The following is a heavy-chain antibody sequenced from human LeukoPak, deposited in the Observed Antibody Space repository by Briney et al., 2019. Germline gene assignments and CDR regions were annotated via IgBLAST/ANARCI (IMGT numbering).Heavy chain of an antibody. CDR3: ARSGGGMDDY. V-gene: IGHV3-21*01. CDR1: GLTFSSYR. Sequence: GGALRLSCAASGLTFSSYRMNWVRQAPGKGLEWVSSISSSGNYIYYADSVKGRFTISRDNAKNSLYLQMNSLRAEDTAVYYCARSGGGMDDYWGQGTLVTVSS. CDR2: ISSSGNYI. D-gene: IGHD3-16*01. J-gene: IGHJ4*02.